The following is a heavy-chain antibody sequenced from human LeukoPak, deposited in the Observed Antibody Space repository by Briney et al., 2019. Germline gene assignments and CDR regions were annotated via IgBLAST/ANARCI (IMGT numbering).Heavy chain of an antibody. CDR2: LYSGDNT. J-gene: IGHJ4*02. D-gene: IGHD3-22*01. V-gene: IGHV3-53*01. Sequence: GGSRNPSFQPPGFTAGDNYIVWFGQPPGRGLNGVSFLYSGDNTYYADSVKGRFTISRDTSKNTLYLQMNSLRAEDTAVYYCARDQDYYDSSGYFDYWGQGTLVTVSS. CDR3: ARDQDYYDSSGYFDY. CDR1: GFTAGDNY.